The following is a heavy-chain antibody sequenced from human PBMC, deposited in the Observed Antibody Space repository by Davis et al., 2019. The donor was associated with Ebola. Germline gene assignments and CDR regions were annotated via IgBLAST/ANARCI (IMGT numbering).Heavy chain of an antibody. V-gene: IGHV3-30*18. Sequence: GESLKISCAASGFTFSSYGMHWVRQAPGKGLEWVAVISYDGSNKYYADSVKGRFTISRDNSKNTLYLQMNSLRAEDTAVYYCAKDPPTRYCGGDCYPGYWGQGTLVTVSS. CDR3: AKDPPTRYCGGDCYPGY. J-gene: IGHJ4*02. CDR1: GFTFSSYG. CDR2: ISYDGSNK. D-gene: IGHD2-21*02.